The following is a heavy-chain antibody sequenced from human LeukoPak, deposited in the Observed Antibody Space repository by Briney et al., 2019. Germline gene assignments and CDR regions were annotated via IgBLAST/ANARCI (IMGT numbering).Heavy chain of an antibody. J-gene: IGHJ3*02. Sequence: GASVKVSCKASGYTFTGYYMHWVRQAPGQGLEWMGWISGYNVNTNYAQKVQGRVTMTTDASTSTAYMELRSLSSDDTAVYYCARGHYYGAFDIWGQGTMVTVSS. CDR3: ARGHYYGAFDI. D-gene: IGHD3-16*01. CDR1: GYTFTGYY. V-gene: IGHV1-18*04. CDR2: ISGYNVNT.